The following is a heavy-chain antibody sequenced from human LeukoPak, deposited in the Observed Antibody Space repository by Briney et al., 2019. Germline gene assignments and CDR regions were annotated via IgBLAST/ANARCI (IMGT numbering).Heavy chain of an antibody. D-gene: IGHD1-26*01. V-gene: IGHV3-66*01. CDR3: ARGATSHWYFDL. Sequence: GGSLRLSCAASGFTVSSNYLSWVRQAPGKGLEWVSVIYSGGSTHYADSVKGGFTISRDNSKNTLYLQMNSLRAEDMAVYYCARGATSHWYFDLWGRGTLVTVSS. J-gene: IGHJ2*01. CDR1: GFTVSSNY. CDR2: IYSGGST.